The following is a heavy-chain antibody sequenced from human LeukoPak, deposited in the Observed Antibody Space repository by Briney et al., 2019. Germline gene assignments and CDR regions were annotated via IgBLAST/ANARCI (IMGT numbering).Heavy chain of an antibody. D-gene: IGHD3-10*01. CDR1: GGSISSYY. CDR2: IYSSGNT. Sequence: SETLSLTCIVSGGSISSYYWSWIRQPAGKGLEWIGRIYSSGNTNYNPSLKSRVTMSVDTSENQFSLKLTSVTAADTAVYYCARSRFGELPFDYWGQGTLATVSS. CDR3: ARSRFGELPFDY. V-gene: IGHV4-4*07. J-gene: IGHJ4*02.